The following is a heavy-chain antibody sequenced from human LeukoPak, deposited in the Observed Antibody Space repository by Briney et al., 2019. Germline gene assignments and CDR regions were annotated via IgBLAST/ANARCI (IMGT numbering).Heavy chain of an antibody. CDR3: ASRITIFGVVIED. CDR1: GGSINSYY. CDR2: IYYTGST. D-gene: IGHD3-3*01. J-gene: IGHJ4*01. V-gene: IGHV4-59*12. Sequence: SETLSLTCSVSGGSINSYYWSWIRQPPGKGLEWIGYIYYTGSTNYNPSLTSRVTISVDTSKNQFSLKLSSVTAADTAVYYCASRITIFGVVIEDWGQGTLVTVSS.